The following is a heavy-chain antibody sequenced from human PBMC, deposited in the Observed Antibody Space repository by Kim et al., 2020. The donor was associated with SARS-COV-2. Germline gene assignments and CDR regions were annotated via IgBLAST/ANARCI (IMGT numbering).Heavy chain of an antibody. CDR3: ARVRDIAAAGLPLDY. CDR2: IYYSGST. J-gene: IGHJ4*02. Sequence: SETLSLTCTVSGGSISSYYWSWIRQPPGKGLEWIGYIYYSGSTNYNPSLKSRVTISVDTSKNQFSLKLSSVTAADTAVYYCARVRDIAAAGLPLDYWGQGTLVTVSS. D-gene: IGHD6-13*01. CDR1: GGSISSYY. V-gene: IGHV4-59*01.